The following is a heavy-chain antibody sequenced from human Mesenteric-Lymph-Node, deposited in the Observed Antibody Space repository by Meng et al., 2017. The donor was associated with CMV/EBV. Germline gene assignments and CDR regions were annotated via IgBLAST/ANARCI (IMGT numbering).Heavy chain of an antibody. CDR1: GGSVSSGSYY. Sequence: SETLSLTCTVSGGSVSSGSYYWSWIRQPPGKGLEWIAYILNTGSTNYDPSLKSRATISVDTSKNQFSLKLSSVTAADTAVYYCARGPAGAYDFWTGQGGMDVWGQGTTVTVSS. CDR2: ILNTGST. CDR3: ARGPAGAYDFWTGQGGMDV. D-gene: IGHD3-3*01. V-gene: IGHV4-61*01. J-gene: IGHJ6*02.